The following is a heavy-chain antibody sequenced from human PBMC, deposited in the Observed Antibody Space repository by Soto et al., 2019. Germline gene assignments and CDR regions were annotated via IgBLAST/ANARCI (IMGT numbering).Heavy chain of an antibody. J-gene: IGHJ5*02. CDR3: ARDKYSSSRGWFDP. CDR2: ISAYNGNT. D-gene: IGHD6-6*01. CDR1: GYTFTSYG. V-gene: IGHV1-18*01. Sequence: ASVKVSCKASGYTFTSYGISWVRQAPGQGLEWMGWISAYNGNTNYAQKLQGRVTMTTDTSTSTAYMELRSLRSDDTAVYYCARDKYSSSRGWFDPWGQGTLVTVSS.